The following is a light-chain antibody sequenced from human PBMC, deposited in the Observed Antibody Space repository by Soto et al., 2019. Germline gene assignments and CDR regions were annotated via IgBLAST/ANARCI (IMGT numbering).Light chain of an antibody. CDR3: QQYNNWPIT. CDR1: QIILSS. V-gene: IGKV3-15*01. J-gene: IGKJ5*01. Sequence: EIVLTPSPATLSVSPGERVTLSCRASQIILSSLAWYQQKPGQAPRLLIYGASTRATGIPARFSGSGSGTEFTLTISSLQSEDFAVHYCQQYNNWPITFGQGTRLEIK. CDR2: GAS.